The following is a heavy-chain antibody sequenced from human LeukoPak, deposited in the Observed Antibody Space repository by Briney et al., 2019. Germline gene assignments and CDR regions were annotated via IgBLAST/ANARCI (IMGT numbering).Heavy chain of an antibody. J-gene: IGHJ4*02. V-gene: IGHV3-30*02. CDR1: GFTFSSYD. D-gene: IGHD6-13*01. Sequence: GGSLRLSCAASGFTFSSYDMHWVRQAPGKGLEWVAFMQYDGSIKYYADSVKGRFTISRDNSKNTLYLQMDSLRADDTAVYFCARDSIRQQLHYFDYWGRGTLVTVSS. CDR3: ARDSIRQQLHYFDY. CDR2: MQYDGSIK.